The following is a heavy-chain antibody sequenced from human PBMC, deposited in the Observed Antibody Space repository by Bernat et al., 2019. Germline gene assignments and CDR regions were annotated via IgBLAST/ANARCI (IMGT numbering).Heavy chain of an antibody. CDR1: GFTFSSYG. D-gene: IGHD3-10*01. CDR3: AREGVYGSGSVFDY. J-gene: IGHJ4*02. CDR2: IWYDGSNK. V-gene: IGHV3-33*01. Sequence: QVQLVESGGGVVQPGRSLRLSCAASGFTFSSYGMHWVRQAPGKGLEWVAVIWYDGSNKYYADPVKGRFTISRDNSKNTLYLQMNSLRAEDTAVYYCAREGVYGSGSVFDYWGQGTLFSVSS.